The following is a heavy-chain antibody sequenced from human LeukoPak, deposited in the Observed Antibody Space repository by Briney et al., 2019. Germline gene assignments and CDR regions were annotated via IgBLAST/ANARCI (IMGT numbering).Heavy chain of an antibody. V-gene: IGHV4-34*01. CDR3: ARGTRIAAAGY. J-gene: IGHJ4*02. D-gene: IGHD6-13*01. Sequence: SETLSLTCAVYGGSFSGYHWSWIRQPPGKGLEWIGEINHSGSTNYNPSLKSRVTISVDTSKNQFSLKLSSVTAADTAVYYCARGTRIAAAGYWGRGTLVTVSS. CDR1: GGSFSGYH. CDR2: INHSGST.